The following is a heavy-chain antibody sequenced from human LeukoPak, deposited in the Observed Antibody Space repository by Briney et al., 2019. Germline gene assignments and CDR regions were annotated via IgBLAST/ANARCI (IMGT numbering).Heavy chain of an antibody. J-gene: IGHJ4*02. Sequence: ASVKVSCKASGGSFNSYGISWVRQAPGQGLEWGGWISGSKGKTIYAQKFQGRVTMATDTSTSTVYMEVRSLRSDDTAVYYCARGWKYRFGFYFDYWGQGTLVTVSS. CDR1: GGSFNSYG. CDR2: ISGSKGKT. D-gene: IGHD5-18*01. V-gene: IGHV1-18*01. CDR3: ARGWKYRFGFYFDY.